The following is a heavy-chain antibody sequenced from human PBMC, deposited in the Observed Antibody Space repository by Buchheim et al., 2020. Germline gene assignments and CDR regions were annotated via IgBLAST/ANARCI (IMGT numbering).Heavy chain of an antibody. J-gene: IGHJ5*02. CDR1: GYTFTSHW. CDR2: ISPTGDTK. V-gene: IGHV1-46*03. Sequence: QVQLVQSGAEVKKPGASVKVSCKASGYTFTSHWMHWVRRAPGQGLEWMGVISPTGDTKLYAQRFQGRITLTRDTSTSTDYMEMSSLRSEDTALYYCARDFSNSLNSWWFDPWGQGTL. D-gene: IGHD4-11*01. CDR3: ARDFSNSLNSWWFDP.